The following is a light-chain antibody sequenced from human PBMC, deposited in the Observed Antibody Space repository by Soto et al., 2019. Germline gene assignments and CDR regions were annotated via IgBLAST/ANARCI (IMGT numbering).Light chain of an antibody. J-gene: IGLJ1*01. CDR3: SSYTGSSTFV. CDR2: DVN. CDR1: SSDVGGYDY. Sequence: QSALTQPASVSGSPGQWITISCTGTSSDVGGYDYVSWYQQLPGKAPKLLIYDVNNRPSGVSHRFSGSKSGNTASLTISGLQAEDEADYYCSSYTGSSTFVFGTGTKVTV. V-gene: IGLV2-14*01.